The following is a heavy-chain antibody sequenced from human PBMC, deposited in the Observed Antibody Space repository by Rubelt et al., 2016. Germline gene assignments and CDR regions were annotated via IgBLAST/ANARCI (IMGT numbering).Heavy chain of an antibody. V-gene: IGHV1-3*01. CDR3: ARANHGDYEDY. CDR1: GYTFTNYG. D-gene: IGHD4-17*01. CDR2: IAAGNGDT. J-gene: IGHJ4*02. Sequence: QVQLVQSGAEVKKPGASVKVSCKASGYTFTNYGMPWVRQAPGQRLEWRGWIAAGNGDTKYSQKLKDRVSITRDAAANTAYMELSSLRSEDTAVYYCARANHGDYEDYWGQGTLVTVSS.